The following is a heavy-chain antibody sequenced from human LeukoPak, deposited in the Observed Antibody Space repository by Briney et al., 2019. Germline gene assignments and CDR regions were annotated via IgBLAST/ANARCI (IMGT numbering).Heavy chain of an antibody. J-gene: IGHJ4*02. Sequence: GGSLRLSCPASGFTFSNHAMSWVRQAPGKGLQCVAVISGGGRTTEYEDFVKGRFTISRDNSKNTLSLQMNSLTVEDTAIYFCAKNVVVKRYIDFWGQGTLVTVSS. V-gene: IGHV3-23*01. CDR1: GFTFSNHA. CDR3: AKNVVVKRYIDF. CDR2: ISGGGRTT. D-gene: IGHD2-15*01.